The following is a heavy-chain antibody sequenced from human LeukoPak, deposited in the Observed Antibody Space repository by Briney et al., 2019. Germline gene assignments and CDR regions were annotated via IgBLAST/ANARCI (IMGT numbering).Heavy chain of an antibody. V-gene: IGHV1-69*13. Sequence: SVKVSCKASGGTFRSYAISWVRQAPGQGLEWMGGIIPIFGTANYAQKFQGRVTITADESTSTAYMELSSLRSEDTAVYYCAGDYGDRTGGFDYWGQGTLVTVSS. J-gene: IGHJ4*02. CDR3: AGDYGDRTGGFDY. CDR2: IIPIFGTA. D-gene: IGHD4-17*01. CDR1: GGTFRSYA.